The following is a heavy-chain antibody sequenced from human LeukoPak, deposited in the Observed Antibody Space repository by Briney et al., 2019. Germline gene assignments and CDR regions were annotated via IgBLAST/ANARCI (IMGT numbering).Heavy chain of an antibody. V-gene: IGHV1-2*02. J-gene: IGHJ5*02. CDR2: INTDNGGT. D-gene: IGHD2-2*01. CDR1: GYTFTDYY. Sequence: ASIKVSCRASGYTFTDYYIHWVRQAPGQGLEWMGWINTDNGGTNYAQNFQGRVTMTRDTSIRTVYMDLSRLRSDDTAVFYCTREARVGNWFDPWGQGTQATLPS. CDR3: TREARVGNWFDP.